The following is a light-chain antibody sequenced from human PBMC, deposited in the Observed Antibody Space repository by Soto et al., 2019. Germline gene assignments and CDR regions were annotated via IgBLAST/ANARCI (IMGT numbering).Light chain of an antibody. J-gene: IGKJ1*01. CDR3: QQDGSPRWT. CDR2: GAS. Sequence: NLFTPSPGTASLSPGEIATLSCRASQSVSSSYLAWYQQKPGQAPRLLIYGASSRATGIPDRFSGSGSGTDFTLTISRLEPEDFAVYYCQQDGSPRWTFGQGTKVDIK. CDR1: QSVSSSY. V-gene: IGKV3-20*01.